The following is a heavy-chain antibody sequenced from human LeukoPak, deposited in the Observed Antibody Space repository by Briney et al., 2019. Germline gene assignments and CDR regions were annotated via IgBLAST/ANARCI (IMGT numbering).Heavy chain of an antibody. D-gene: IGHD2-15*01. J-gene: IGHJ3*02. CDR1: GITFSSYG. CDR3: AVDTGYDAFDI. V-gene: IGHV3-30*03. CDR2: ISYDGSNK. Sequence: GGSLRLSCAASGITFSSYGMSWIRQAPGKGLEWVAVISYDGSNKYYADSVKGRFTISRDNSKNTLYLQMNSLRAEDTAVYYCAVDTGYDAFDIWGQGTMVTVSS.